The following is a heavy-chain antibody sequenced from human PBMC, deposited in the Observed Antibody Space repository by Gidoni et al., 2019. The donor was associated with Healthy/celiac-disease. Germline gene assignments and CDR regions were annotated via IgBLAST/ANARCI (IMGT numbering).Heavy chain of an antibody. CDR3: AKDSRITTVTTLGSASFDY. Sequence: EVQLLVSGGRLVQPGGYLTPSCPASGFTFSSYAMSWVRQAPGKGLEWVSAISGSGGSTYYADSVKGRFTISRDNSKNTLYLQMNSLRAEDTAVYYCAKDSRITTVTTLGSASFDYWGQGTLVTVSS. V-gene: IGHV3-23*01. J-gene: IGHJ4*02. CDR2: ISGSGGST. CDR1: GFTFSSYA. D-gene: IGHD4-17*01.